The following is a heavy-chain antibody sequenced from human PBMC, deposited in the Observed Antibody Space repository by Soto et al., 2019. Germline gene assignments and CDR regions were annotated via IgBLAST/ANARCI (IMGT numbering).Heavy chain of an antibody. CDR1: GFTVSSNY. Sequence: GGSLRLSCAASGFTVSSNYMSWVRQAPGKGLEWVSVIYSGGSTYYADSVNGRFTISRDNSKNTLYLQMNSLRAEDTAVYYCARVAYSGYLFDYWGQGTLVTVSS. J-gene: IGHJ4*02. D-gene: IGHD5-12*01. CDR3: ARVAYSGYLFDY. CDR2: IYSGGST. V-gene: IGHV3-66*01.